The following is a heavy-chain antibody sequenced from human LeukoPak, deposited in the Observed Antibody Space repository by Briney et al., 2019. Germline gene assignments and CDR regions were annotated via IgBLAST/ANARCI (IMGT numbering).Heavy chain of an antibody. CDR1: GFTFSSYD. CDR3: AKVPQPDYYFDY. V-gene: IGHV3-23*01. Sequence: AGGSLRLSCAASGFTFSSYDMSWVRQAPGKGLEWVSSISGSGDRTIYADSVRGRPTISRDNSKSTLYLQMSSLRAEDTAVYYCAKVPQPDYYFDYWGQGFLVTVSS. CDR2: ISGSGDRT. J-gene: IGHJ4*02.